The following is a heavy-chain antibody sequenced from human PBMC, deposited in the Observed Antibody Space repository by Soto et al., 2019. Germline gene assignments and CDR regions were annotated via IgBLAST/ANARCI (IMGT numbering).Heavy chain of an antibody. D-gene: IGHD2-15*01. CDR2: ISGSGGST. J-gene: IGHJ6*02. CDR1: GFTFSSYA. Sequence: EVQLLESGGGLVQPGGSLRLSCAASGFTFSSYAMSWVRQAPGKGLEWVSAISGSGGSTYYADSVKGRFTISRDNSKNTLYLQMNSLRAEDTAVYYCAKGVGGYDYGDIVVVVAPYYYYGMDVWGQGTTVTVSS. V-gene: IGHV3-23*01. CDR3: AKGVGGYDYGDIVVVVAPYYYYGMDV.